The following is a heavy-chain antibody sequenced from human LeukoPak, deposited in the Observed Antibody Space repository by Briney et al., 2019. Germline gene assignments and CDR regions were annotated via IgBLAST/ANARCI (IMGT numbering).Heavy chain of an antibody. D-gene: IGHD3-22*01. CDR3: ARANSFDTSGYYFDC. J-gene: IGHJ4*02. CDR1: GVTFGNYA. V-gene: IGHV3-49*04. CDR2: IRSKTYRGTT. Sequence: GGSLRLSCTASGVTFGNYALRWVRQAPGKGLEWVAFIRSKTYRGTTEYSASVKGRFTISRDDSKSIAYLQMNSLKTEDAAVYYCARANSFDTSGYYFDCWGQGTLVTVSS.